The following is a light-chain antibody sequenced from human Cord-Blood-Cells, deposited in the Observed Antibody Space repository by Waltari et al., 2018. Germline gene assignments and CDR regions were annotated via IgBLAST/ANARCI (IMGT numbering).Light chain of an antibody. V-gene: IGLV2-14*01. Sequence: QSALTPPASVSGSPGQSNTLSCTGTSSDVGGYNYVSWYQQHPGKAPQLMIYDVSNRPSGVSNRFSGSKSGNTASLTISGLQAEDEADYYCSSYTSSSTLVVFGGGTKLTVL. CDR1: SSDVGGYNY. CDR2: DVS. CDR3: SSYTSSSTLVV. J-gene: IGLJ2*01.